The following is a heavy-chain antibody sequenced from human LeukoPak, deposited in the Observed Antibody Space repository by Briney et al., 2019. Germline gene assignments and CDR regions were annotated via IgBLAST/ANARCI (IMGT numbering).Heavy chain of an antibody. CDR1: GYTFTGYY. CDR2: INPNSGGT. V-gene: IGHV1-2*02. J-gene: IGHJ1*01. CDR3: AREAPGVYCSGGSCYSGSEYFQH. Sequence: ASVKVSCKASGYTFTGYYMHWVRQAPGQGLEWMGWINPNSGGTNYAQKLQGRVTMTRDTSISTAYMELRRLRSDDTAVYYCAREAPGVYCSGGSCYSGSEYFQHWGQGTLVTVSS. D-gene: IGHD2-15*01.